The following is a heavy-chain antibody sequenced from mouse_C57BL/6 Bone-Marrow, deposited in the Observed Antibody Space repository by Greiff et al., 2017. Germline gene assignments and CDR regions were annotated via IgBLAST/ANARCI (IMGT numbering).Heavy chain of an antibody. CDR3: ARGWDYYAMDY. D-gene: IGHD4-1*01. V-gene: IGHV5-4*01. J-gene: IGHJ4*01. CDR1: GFTFSSYA. Sequence: DVQLVESGGGLVKPGGSLKLSCAASGFTFSSYAMSWVRQTPEKRLEWVATISDGGSYTYYPDNVQGRFTISRDNATNTLYLQMSHLKSEDTAMYYCARGWDYYAMDYWGQGTSVTVSS. CDR2: ISDGGSYT.